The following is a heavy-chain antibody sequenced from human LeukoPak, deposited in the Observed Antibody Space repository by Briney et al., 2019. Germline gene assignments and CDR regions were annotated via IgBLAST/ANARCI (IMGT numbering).Heavy chain of an antibody. V-gene: IGHV3-30*18. CDR3: SQEDYYGSGSYLGG. J-gene: IGHJ4*02. Sequence: GGSLRLSCAASGFTFSSYGMLWVRQAPGKGLEWVAVVSYDGSNKFYTDSMKGRFTISRDNSKNTLYLQMNSLRTEDTAIYYCSQEDYYGSGSYLGGWGQGTLVTVSS. CDR2: VSYDGSNK. D-gene: IGHD3-10*01. CDR1: GFTFSSYG.